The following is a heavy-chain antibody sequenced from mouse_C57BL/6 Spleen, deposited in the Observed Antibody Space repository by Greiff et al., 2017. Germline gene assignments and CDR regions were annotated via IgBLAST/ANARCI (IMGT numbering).Heavy chain of an antibody. J-gene: IGHJ2*01. CDR1: GFTFSSYA. Sequence: EVMLVESGEGLVKPGGSLKLSCAASGFTFSSYAMSWVRQTPEKRLEWVAYISSGGDSIYYADTVKGRFTISRDNARNTLYLQMSSLKSEDTAMYYCTIEGDLGFDYWGQGTTLTVSS. V-gene: IGHV5-9-1*02. CDR3: TIEGDLGFDY. D-gene: IGHD3-3*01. CDR2: ISSGGDSI.